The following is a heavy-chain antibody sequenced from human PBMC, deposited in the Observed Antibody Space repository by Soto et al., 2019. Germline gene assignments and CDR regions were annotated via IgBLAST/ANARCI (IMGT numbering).Heavy chain of an antibody. V-gene: IGHV2-5*02. Sequence: QITLKESGPTLVKPTQTLTLTCTFSGFSLSTSGVGVGWIRQPPGKALEWLALIYWDDDKRYSPSLKSRLTITKNSTKHQAVITMSYMDPVDTATYSCASHSGYDFLFDYWGQGTLVTVSS. D-gene: IGHD5-12*01. CDR1: GFSLSTSGVG. J-gene: IGHJ4*02. CDR3: ASHSGYDFLFDY. CDR2: IYWDDDK.